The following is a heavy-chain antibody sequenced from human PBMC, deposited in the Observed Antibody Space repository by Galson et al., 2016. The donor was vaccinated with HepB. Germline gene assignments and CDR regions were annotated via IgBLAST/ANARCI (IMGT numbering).Heavy chain of an antibody. D-gene: IGHD5-24*01. CDR3: ARGRQRSSDGYPYYYALDV. V-gene: IGHV1-69*13. CDR1: GGTFSRYA. Sequence: SVKVSCKASGGTFSRYAVSWVRQAPGQGLEWMGGIITIFGTANYAQKLKGRVTITADESTSTVYMELSSLRFEDTAVYYCARGRQRSSDGYPYYYALDVWGQGTTVTVSS. CDR2: IITIFGTA. J-gene: IGHJ6*02.